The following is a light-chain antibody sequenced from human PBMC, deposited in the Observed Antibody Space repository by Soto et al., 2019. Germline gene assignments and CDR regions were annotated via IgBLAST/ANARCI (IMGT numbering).Light chain of an antibody. Sequence: QSVLTQPPSVSAAPGQKVTISCSGSSSNIGHNYVSWYQHLPGTAPTLLIYDNDKRPSGIPDRFSGSSSGTSATLGITGLQTGDEAEYYCGTWDITLNSLVFGGGTKVTVL. CDR1: SSNIGHNY. V-gene: IGLV1-51*01. CDR2: DND. J-gene: IGLJ3*02. CDR3: GTWDITLNSLV.